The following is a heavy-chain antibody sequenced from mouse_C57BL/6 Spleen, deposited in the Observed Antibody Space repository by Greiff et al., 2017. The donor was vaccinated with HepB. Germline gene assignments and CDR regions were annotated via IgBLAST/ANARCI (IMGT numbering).Heavy chain of an antibody. CDR3: ARGYYSNLFDY. CDR2: IYPGDGDT. V-gene: IGHV1-80*01. Sequence: QVQLKQSGAELVKPGASVKISCKASGYAFSSYWMNWVKQRPGKGLEWIGQIYPGDGDTNYNGKFKGKATLTADKSASTAYMQLSSLTSEDSAVYFCARGYYSNLFDYWGQGTTLTVSS. CDR1: GYAFSSYW. D-gene: IGHD2-5*01. J-gene: IGHJ2*01.